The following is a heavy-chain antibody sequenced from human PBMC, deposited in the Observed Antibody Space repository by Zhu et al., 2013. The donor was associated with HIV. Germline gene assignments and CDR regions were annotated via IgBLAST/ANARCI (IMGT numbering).Heavy chain of an antibody. CDR3: ARGSHVATIMAFGY. CDR2: ISPNSGGT. J-gene: IGHJ4*02. CDR1: GYTFTDYY. D-gene: IGHD5-12*01. V-gene: IGHV1-2*02. Sequence: QVQLVQSGAEVKKPGASVKVSCKASGYTFTDYYIHWVRQAPGQGLEWVGWISPNSGGTNYAQNFPGRVTMTRDTSISTAYMELTRLTSDDTAVYYCARGSHVATIMAFGYWGQGTLVTVSS.